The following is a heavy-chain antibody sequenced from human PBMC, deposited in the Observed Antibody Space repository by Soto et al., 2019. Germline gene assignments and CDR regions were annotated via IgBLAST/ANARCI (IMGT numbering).Heavy chain of an antibody. CDR2: IYYSGST. CDR3: AKGGSGSYSNAFDI. Sequence: PSETLSLTCAVSGGSISSYYYSWIRQPPGKGLEWIGCIYYSGSTYYNPSLKSRVTISVDTSKNQFSLKLSSVTAADTAVYYCAKGGSGSYSNAFDIWGQGTMVTVS. J-gene: IGHJ3*02. V-gene: IGHV4-59*04. CDR1: GGSISSYY. D-gene: IGHD3-10*01.